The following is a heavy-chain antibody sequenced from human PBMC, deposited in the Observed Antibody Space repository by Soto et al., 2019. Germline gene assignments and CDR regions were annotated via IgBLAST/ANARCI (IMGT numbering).Heavy chain of an antibody. CDR2: IFHDGTA. CDR3: ARLVYDTRLNYMYFDL. J-gene: IGHJ4*02. D-gene: IGHD3-10*01. Sequence: PSETLSLTCAVSGVSLTSGNWWTWVRQSPQRGLEYIGEIFHDGTANYYPSFERRVAMSVDTSGNQFSLKLTSVTAADTAVYFCARLVYDTRLNYMYFDLWGPGTLVTVSS. CDR1: GVSLTSGNW. V-gene: IGHV4-4*02.